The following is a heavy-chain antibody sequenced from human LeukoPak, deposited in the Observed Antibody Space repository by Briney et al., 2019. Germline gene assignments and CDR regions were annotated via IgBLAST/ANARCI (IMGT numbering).Heavy chain of an antibody. J-gene: IGHJ1*01. CDR2: INHSGST. Sequence: LETLSLTCAVYGGSFSGYYWSWIRQPPGKGLEWIGEINHSGSTNYNPSLKSRVTISVDTSKNQFSLKLSSVTAADTAVYYCARGGYGDYAEYFQHWGQGTLVTVSS. CDR1: GGSFSGYY. V-gene: IGHV4-34*01. D-gene: IGHD4-17*01. CDR3: ARGGYGDYAEYFQH.